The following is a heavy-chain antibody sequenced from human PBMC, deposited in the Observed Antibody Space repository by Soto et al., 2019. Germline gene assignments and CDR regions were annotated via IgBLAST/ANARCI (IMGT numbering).Heavy chain of an antibody. CDR2: ISYDGSNK. V-gene: IGHV3-30*18. Sequence: PGGSLRLSCAASGFTFSSYGMHWVRQDPGKGLEWVAVISYDGSNKYYADSVKGRFTISGDNSKNTLYLQMNSLRAEDTAVYYCAKDRYYYGSGSPYYYYGMDVWGQGTTVTVSS. J-gene: IGHJ6*02. CDR3: AKDRYYYGSGSPYYYYGMDV. D-gene: IGHD3-10*01. CDR1: GFTFSSYG.